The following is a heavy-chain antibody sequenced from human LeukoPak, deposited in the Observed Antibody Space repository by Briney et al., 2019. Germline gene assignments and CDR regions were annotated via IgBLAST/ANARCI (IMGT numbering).Heavy chain of an antibody. CDR1: GGSISSGGYY. D-gene: IGHD2-21*02. CDR2: IYYSGST. Sequence: PSETLSLTCTVSGGSISSGGYYWSWIRQHPGKGLEWIGYIYYSGSTYHNPSLKSRVTISVDTSKNQFSLKLSSVTAADTAVYYCARACVMVTASTFDYWGQGTLVTVSS. CDR3: ARACVMVTASTFDY. J-gene: IGHJ4*02. V-gene: IGHV4-31*03.